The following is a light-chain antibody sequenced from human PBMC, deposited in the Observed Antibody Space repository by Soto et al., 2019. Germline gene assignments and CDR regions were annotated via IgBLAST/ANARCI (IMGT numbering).Light chain of an antibody. Sequence: EIVLTQSPVTLSLSPGERVTLSCRASQSVGTFLAWYRQKPGQAPRLLIYDSSNRATGIPARFSGGGSGTDFTLTISSLEPDDFAVYYCQQRGTWPRTFGRGPSWR. J-gene: IGKJ2*01. CDR2: DSS. V-gene: IGKV3-11*01. CDR3: QQRGTWPRT. CDR1: QSVGTF.